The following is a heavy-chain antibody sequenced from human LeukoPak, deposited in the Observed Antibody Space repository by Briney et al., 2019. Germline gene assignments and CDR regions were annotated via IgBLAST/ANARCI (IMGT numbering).Heavy chain of an antibody. J-gene: IGHJ4*02. CDR2: IHHSGST. CDR3: ARVLLRSMVRGALYFDY. CDR1: GGSFSGYY. D-gene: IGHD3-10*01. V-gene: IGHV4-34*01. Sequence: SETLSLTCAVYGGSFSGYYWSWIRQPPGKGLECIGEIHHSGSTNYNPSLKSRVTLSVDTSKNQFSLKLSSVTAADTAVYYCARVLLRSMVRGALYFDYWGQGTLVTVSS.